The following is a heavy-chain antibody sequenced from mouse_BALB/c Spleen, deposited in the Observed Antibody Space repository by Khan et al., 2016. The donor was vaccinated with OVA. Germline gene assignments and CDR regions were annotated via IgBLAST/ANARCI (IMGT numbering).Heavy chain of an antibody. D-gene: IGHD2-10*01. CDR2: INTYTGEP. CDR1: GYIFTNYG. Sequence: QIQLVQSGPELKKPGETVKISCKASGYIFTNYGMNWVKQAPGKGLKWMGWINTYTGEPTYVDDFKGRFAFSLETSASTAYLQINNLKNEDTATYFCARPPYFSSVMDSWGQGTSVTVSS. J-gene: IGHJ4*01. V-gene: IGHV9-3-1*01. CDR3: ARPPYFSSVMDS.